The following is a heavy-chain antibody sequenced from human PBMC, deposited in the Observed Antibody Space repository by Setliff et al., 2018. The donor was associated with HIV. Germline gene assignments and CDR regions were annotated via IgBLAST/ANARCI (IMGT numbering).Heavy chain of an antibody. V-gene: IGHV3-33*06. J-gene: IGHJ5*02. Sequence: SLRLSCAASGFTFSSYGMHWVRQAPGKGLEWVAVIWYDGSNKYYADSVKGRFTISRDNSKNTVYLQMNSLRAEDTAVYYCAKDPTIYNDYRNQGWWFDPWGQGTLVTVSS. D-gene: IGHD4-4*01. CDR3: AKDPTIYNDYRNQGWWFDP. CDR1: GFTFSSYG. CDR2: IWYDGSNK.